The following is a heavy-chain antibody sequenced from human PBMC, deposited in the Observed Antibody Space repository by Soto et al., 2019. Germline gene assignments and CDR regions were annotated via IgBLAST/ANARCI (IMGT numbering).Heavy chain of an antibody. Sequence: SETLSLTCTVSGGSISSYYWSWIRQPPGKGLEWIGYIYYSGSTNYNPSLKSRVTISVDTSKNQFSLKLSSVTAADTAVYYCARHGASLIGDYDAFDIWGQGTMVTVSS. J-gene: IGHJ3*02. CDR2: IYYSGST. V-gene: IGHV4-59*08. CDR3: ARHGASLIGDYDAFDI. D-gene: IGHD4-17*01. CDR1: GGSISSYY.